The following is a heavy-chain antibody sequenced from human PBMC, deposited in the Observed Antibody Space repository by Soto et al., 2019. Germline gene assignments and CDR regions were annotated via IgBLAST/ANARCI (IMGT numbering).Heavy chain of an antibody. J-gene: IGHJ4*02. CDR1: GFTFSGYA. CDR3: ARWLQFLDY. V-gene: IGHV3-30-3*01. CDR2: ISYDGSNK. D-gene: IGHD5-12*01. Sequence: QVQLVESGGGVVQPGRSLRLSCAASGFTFSGYAMHWVRQAPGKGLEWVAVISYDGSNKYYADSVKGRFTISRDNSKNTLYLQMDSLRAEDTAVYYCARWLQFLDYWGQGTLVTVSS.